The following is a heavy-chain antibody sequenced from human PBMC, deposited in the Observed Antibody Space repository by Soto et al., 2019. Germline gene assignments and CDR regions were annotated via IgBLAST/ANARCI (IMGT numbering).Heavy chain of an antibody. CDR1: GFTFSSYA. CDR2: IPYDGSNK. Sequence: SCAASGFTFSSYAMHWVRQAPGKGLEWVAVIPYDGSNKYYADSVKGRFTISRDNSKNTLYLQMNSLRAEDTAVYYCARDRVAVAGWNYYYYGMDVWGQGTTVTVSS. V-gene: IGHV3-30-3*01. CDR3: ARDRVAVAGWNYYYYGMDV. D-gene: IGHD6-19*01. J-gene: IGHJ6*02.